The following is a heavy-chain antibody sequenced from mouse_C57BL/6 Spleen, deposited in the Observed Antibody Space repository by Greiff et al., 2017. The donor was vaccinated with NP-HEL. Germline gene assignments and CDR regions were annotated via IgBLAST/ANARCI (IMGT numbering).Heavy chain of an antibody. D-gene: IGHD1-1*01. CDR1: GFTFSSYG. J-gene: IGHJ3*01. CDR3: APDPNYYGSSSAWFAY. CDR2: ISSGGSYT. Sequence: EVKLMESGGDLVKPGGSLKLSCAASGFTFSSYGMSWVRQTPDKRLEWVATISSGGSYTYYPDSVKGRFTISRDNAKNTLYLQMSSLKSEDTAMYYCAPDPNYYGSSSAWFAYWGQGTLVTVSA. V-gene: IGHV5-6*01.